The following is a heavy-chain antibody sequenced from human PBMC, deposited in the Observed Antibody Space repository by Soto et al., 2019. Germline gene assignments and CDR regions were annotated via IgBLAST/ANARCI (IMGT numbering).Heavy chain of an antibody. CDR3: AKKAARLDYYDMDV. Sequence: QLQLQESGPGLVKPSETLSLTCTVSGGSISSSSYYWGWIRQPPGKGLEWIGSIYYSGSTYYHPSLKSRVTISVDTYKNQFSLKLSSVTAADTAVYYCAKKAARLDYYDMDVWGQGTTVTVSS. CDR2: IYYSGST. V-gene: IGHV4-39*01. J-gene: IGHJ6*02. D-gene: IGHD6-6*01. CDR1: GGSISSSSYY.